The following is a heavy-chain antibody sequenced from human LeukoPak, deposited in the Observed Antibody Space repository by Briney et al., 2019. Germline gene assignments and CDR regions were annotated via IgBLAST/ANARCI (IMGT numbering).Heavy chain of an antibody. J-gene: IGHJ5*02. D-gene: IGHD3-22*01. CDR1: GFTFSSYE. V-gene: IGHV3-48*03. CDR2: ISSGADTT. CDR3: ARENKDSSGYYPRTWFDP. Sequence: GGSLRLSCAASGFTFSSYEMNWVRQAPGKGLEWVSYISSGADTTYYADSVKGRFTISRDNAKNSLYLQMNSLRAEGTAVYYCARENKDSSGYYPRTWFDPWGQGTLVTVSS.